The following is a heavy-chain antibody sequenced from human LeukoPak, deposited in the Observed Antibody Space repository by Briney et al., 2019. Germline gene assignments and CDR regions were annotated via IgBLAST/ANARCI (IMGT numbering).Heavy chain of an antibody. D-gene: IGHD3-9*01. Sequence: ASVKVSFKASGYTFTGYDMHWVRQAPGQGLEWMGWINPNSGGTNYTKKFQGSVTMTRHTSISTAYMELSRLRSDDTAVSYCARDKLPLHYDILTGYYVSRYYFDYWGQGTLVTVSS. CDR1: GYTFTGYD. CDR2: INPNSGGT. J-gene: IGHJ4*02. V-gene: IGHV1-2*02. CDR3: ARDKLPLHYDILTGYYVSRYYFDY.